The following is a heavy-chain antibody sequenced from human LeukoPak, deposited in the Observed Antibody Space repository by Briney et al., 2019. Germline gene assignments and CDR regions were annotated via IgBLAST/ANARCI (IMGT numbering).Heavy chain of an antibody. CDR3: ARLTYYYDSSGYSNPYYFDY. CDR1: GGTFSSYA. V-gene: IGHV1-69*13. Sequence: WASVKVSCKASGGTFSSYAISWVRQAPGQGLEWMGGIIPIFGTANYAQKFQGRVTITADESTSTAYMELSSLRSEDTAVYYCARLTYYYDSSGYSNPYYFDYWGQGTLVTVSS. CDR2: IIPIFGTA. D-gene: IGHD3-22*01. J-gene: IGHJ4*02.